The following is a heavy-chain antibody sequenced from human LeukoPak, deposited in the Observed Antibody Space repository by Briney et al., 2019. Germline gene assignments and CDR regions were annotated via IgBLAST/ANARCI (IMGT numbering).Heavy chain of an antibody. CDR3: AKGLSAGTIDY. Sequence: PGGSLRLSCAASGFTFSNAWMSWVRQAPGKGLEWVAVISFNGGTKYYADSVKGRFTISRDNSKGTAFLQMNSLRRNDTAIYFCAKGLSAGTIDYWGQGALVTVSS. J-gene: IGHJ4*02. CDR2: ISFNGGTK. CDR1: GFTFSNAW. D-gene: IGHD6-19*01. V-gene: IGHV3-30*18.